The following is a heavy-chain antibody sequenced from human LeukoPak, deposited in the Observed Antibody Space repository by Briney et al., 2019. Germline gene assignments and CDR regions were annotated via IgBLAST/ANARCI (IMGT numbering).Heavy chain of an antibody. V-gene: IGHV4-59*01. D-gene: IGHD3-10*01. CDR2: IPYTGST. CDR1: GGSISPCF. Sequence: SETLSFTCTVSGGSISPCFWSWIRQPPGKGLEWIGYIPYTGSTNYNPSLKSRVTISVDTSKNQFSLQLTSVTAADTAVYYCARDDYRGVTNFDPWGQGTLVTVSS. CDR3: ARDDYRGVTNFDP. J-gene: IGHJ5*02.